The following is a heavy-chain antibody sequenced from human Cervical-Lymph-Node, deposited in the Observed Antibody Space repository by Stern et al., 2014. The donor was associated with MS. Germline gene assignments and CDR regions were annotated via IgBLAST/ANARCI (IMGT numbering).Heavy chain of an antibody. CDR3: VRDPSGWGMDV. V-gene: IGHV3-13*01. Sequence: EVQLEESGGGLVQPGGSLRLSCVASGFTFSSYDMHWVRQGPGKALELVSLIGTAGNTHYLDSVKGRFTISRENAMNSLYLQMNSLRVDDTAVYYCVRDPSGWGMDVWGQGTTVTVSS. CDR2: IGTAGNT. CDR1: GFTFSSYD. D-gene: IGHD6-19*01. J-gene: IGHJ6*02.